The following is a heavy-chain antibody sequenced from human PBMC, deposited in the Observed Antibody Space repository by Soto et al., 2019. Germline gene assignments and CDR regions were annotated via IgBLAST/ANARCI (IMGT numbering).Heavy chain of an antibody. D-gene: IGHD2-2*01. Sequence: ASVKVSCKASGYTFTNSGISWVRQAPGQGLEWMGWISTDNGNTNYAQHLQGRVSMTTDTSTSTAYMELRSLRSDDTAVYYCARDDWDIVLVPAAMPYYYYYYGMDVWGQGTTVTVSS. J-gene: IGHJ6*02. CDR2: ISTDNGNT. CDR3: ARDDWDIVLVPAAMPYYYYYYGMDV. CDR1: GYTFTNSG. V-gene: IGHV1-18*01.